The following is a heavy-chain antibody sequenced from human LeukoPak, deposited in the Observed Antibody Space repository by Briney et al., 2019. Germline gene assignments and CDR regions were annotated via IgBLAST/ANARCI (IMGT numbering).Heavy chain of an antibody. CDR2: ISAYNGNT. CDR1: GYTFTSYG. Sequence: ASVKVSCKASGYTFTSYGIIWVRQAPGQGLEWMRWISAYNGNTNYAQKLQGRVTMTTDTSTSTAYMELRSLRSDDTAVYYCARSSDILTGLYYMDVWGKGTTVTVSS. J-gene: IGHJ6*03. D-gene: IGHD3-9*01. V-gene: IGHV1-18*01. CDR3: ARSSDILTGLYYMDV.